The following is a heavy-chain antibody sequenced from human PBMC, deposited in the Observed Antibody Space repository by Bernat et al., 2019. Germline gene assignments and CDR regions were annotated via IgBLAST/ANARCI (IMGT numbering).Heavy chain of an antibody. D-gene: IGHD3-10*01. V-gene: IGHV1-69*01. CDR2: IIPIFGTA. CDR3: ARVRVNYYGSGSPPYYYYGMDV. Sequence: QVQLVQSGAEVKKPGSSVKVSCKASGGTFSSYAISWVRQAPGQGLEWMGGIIPIFGTANYAQKFQGTVTITAAESTSTAYMELSSLRSEDTAVYYCARVRVNYYGSGSPPYYYYGMDVWGQGTTVTVSS. CDR1: GGTFSSYA. J-gene: IGHJ6*02.